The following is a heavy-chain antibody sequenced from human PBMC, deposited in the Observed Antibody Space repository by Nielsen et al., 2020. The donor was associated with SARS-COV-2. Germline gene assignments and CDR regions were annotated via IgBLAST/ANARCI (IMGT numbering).Heavy chain of an antibody. Sequence: SQTLSLTCAVYGGSFSGYYWSWIRQPPGKGLEWIGEINHSGSTNYNPSLKSRVTISVDTSKNQFSLKLSSVTAADTAVYYCATSIAADPYYFDYWGQGTLVTVSS. CDR1: GGSFSGYY. CDR2: INHSGST. J-gene: IGHJ4*02. D-gene: IGHD6-13*01. V-gene: IGHV4-34*01. CDR3: ATSIAADPYYFDY.